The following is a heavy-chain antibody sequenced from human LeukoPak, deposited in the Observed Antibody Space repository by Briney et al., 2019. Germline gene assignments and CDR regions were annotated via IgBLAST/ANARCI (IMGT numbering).Heavy chain of an antibody. CDR3: ARGLTAQAVTNWFDP. Sequence: GGSLRLSSAASGFTFSSYSMNWVRQAPGKGLEWVSSISSSSSYIYYADSVKGRFTISRDNAKNSLYLQMNSLRAEDTAVYYCARGLTAQAVTNWFDPWGQGTLVTVSS. V-gene: IGHV3-21*01. J-gene: IGHJ5*02. CDR1: GFTFSSYS. D-gene: IGHD4-17*01. CDR2: ISSSSSYI.